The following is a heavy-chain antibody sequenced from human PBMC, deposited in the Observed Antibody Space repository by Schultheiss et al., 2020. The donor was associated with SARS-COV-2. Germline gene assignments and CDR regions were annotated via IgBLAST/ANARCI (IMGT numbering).Heavy chain of an antibody. CDR2: SHCTGSA. CDR3: ARENYGPLLNYGMDV. J-gene: IGHJ6*02. D-gene: IGHD4-17*01. Sequence: SETLSLTCAVYGGSFSGYYWSWIRQPPGTGLKWIGESHCTGSANCNPSLKSRVSISLGTSKNHFSLRLISVTAADTAVYYCARENYGPLLNYGMDVWGQGTTVTVSS. V-gene: IGHV4-34*01. CDR1: GGSFSGYY.